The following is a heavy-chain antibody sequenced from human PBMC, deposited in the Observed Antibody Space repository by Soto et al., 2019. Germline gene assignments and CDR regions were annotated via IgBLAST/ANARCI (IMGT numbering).Heavy chain of an antibody. Sequence: EVQLVESGGGLVQPGESLRLSCAASGFTFSSHSMSWVRQAPGKGLEWVSYISYSSSTIYYADSVKGRFTISRDNPKNALYLQMNAPRAEDTAVYYGARDTGYYDHWGQGTLVTVSS. V-gene: IGHV3-48*01. D-gene: IGHD2-8*01. CDR1: GFTFSSHS. J-gene: IGHJ5*02. CDR3: ARDTGYYDH. CDR2: ISYSSSTI.